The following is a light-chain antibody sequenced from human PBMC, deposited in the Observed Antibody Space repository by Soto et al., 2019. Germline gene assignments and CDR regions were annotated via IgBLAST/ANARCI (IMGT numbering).Light chain of an antibody. CDR1: QDISNW. Sequence: DIQMTQSPSFVSASVGDTVTITCRASQDISNWLAWYQQKPGKAPRFLIFAASNLHSGVPSRFSGSASGTDFTLTISSLQPEDFATYYCQQADTFPLTFGGGTKVEIK. J-gene: IGKJ4*01. CDR2: AAS. V-gene: IGKV1-12*01. CDR3: QQADTFPLT.